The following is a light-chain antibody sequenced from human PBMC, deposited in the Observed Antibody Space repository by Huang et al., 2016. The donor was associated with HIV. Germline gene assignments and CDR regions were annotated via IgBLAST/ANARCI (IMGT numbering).Light chain of an antibody. CDR2: SAS. J-gene: IGKJ4*01. CDR3: QQHSNYPLT. V-gene: IGKV3-11*01. Sequence: ETVLTQSPATLSLSPGERAILSCRASQSVGNFLAWYQHKPGHAPRLLIWSASNRATGIPARFSGSGSGTDFTLTISGLEPEDFALYYCQQHSNYPLTFGGGTKVEIK. CDR1: QSVGNF.